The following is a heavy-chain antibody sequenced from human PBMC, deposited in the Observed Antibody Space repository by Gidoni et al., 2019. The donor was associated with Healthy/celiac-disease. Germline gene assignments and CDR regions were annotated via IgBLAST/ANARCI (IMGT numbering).Heavy chain of an antibody. CDR3: AKAGASELPAFDI. CDR2: ISYDGSNK. D-gene: IGHD1-26*01. Sequence: LRLVCAASGFTFSSYGMHWVRQAPGKGLEWVAVISYDGSNKYYADSVKGRFTISRDNSKNTLYLQMNSLRAEDTALYYCAKAGASELPAFDIWGQGTMVTVSS. J-gene: IGHJ3*02. CDR1: GFTFSSYG. V-gene: IGHV3-30*18.